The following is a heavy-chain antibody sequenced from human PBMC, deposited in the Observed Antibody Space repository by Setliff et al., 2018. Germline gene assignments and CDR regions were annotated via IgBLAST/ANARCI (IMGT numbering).Heavy chain of an antibody. CDR1: GYTFTSYD. CDR3: ARECYSSSWCGDYYYYGMDV. CDR2: MNPNSGNT. J-gene: IGHJ6*02. Sequence: ASVKVSCKASGYTFTSYDINWVRQATGQGLEWMGWMNPNSGNTGYAQKFQGRVTMTRNTSISTAYMELSSLRSEDTAVYYCARECYSSSWCGDYYYYGMDVWGQGTTVTVSS. V-gene: IGHV1-8*02. D-gene: IGHD6-13*01.